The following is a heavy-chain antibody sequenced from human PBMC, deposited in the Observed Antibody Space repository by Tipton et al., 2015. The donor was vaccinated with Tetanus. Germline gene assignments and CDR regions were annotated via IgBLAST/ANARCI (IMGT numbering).Heavy chain of an antibody. V-gene: IGHV4-39*07. D-gene: IGHD3-3*01. CDR3: ARANFDFSKKGPFDS. CDR1: GGSISGSSYY. J-gene: IGHJ4*02. Sequence: TLSLTCTVSGGSISGSSYYWGWIRQPPGKGLEWIGSIYYSGSSYYNPTLKSRVTISLDTSKNQFSLKLTSVTAADTAVYFCARANFDFSKKGPFDSWGQGVLVVVSA. CDR2: IYYSGSS.